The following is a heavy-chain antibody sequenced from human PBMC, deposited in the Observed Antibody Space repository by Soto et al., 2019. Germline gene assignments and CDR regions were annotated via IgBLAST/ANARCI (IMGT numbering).Heavy chain of an antibody. CDR3: GSRPAGEVGPSAAIRLYATGYSGMDV. CDR2: INPNSGGT. V-gene: IGHV1-2*02. Sequence: ASVKVSCKASGYTFTGYYMHWVRQAPGQGLEWMGWINPNSGGTNYAQKFQGRVTMTRDTSISTAYMELSRLRSDDTAVYYCGSRPAGEVGPSAAIRLYATGYSGMDVWGQGTRVPVSS. CDR1: GYTFTGYY. D-gene: IGHD3-10*01. J-gene: IGHJ6*02.